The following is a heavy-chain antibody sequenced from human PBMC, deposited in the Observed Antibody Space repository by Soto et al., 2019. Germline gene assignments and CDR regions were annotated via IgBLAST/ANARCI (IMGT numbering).Heavy chain of an antibody. CDR2: IYPGDSET. D-gene: IGHD6-13*01. V-gene: IGHV5-51*01. CDR3: ARSPRSSPYFDS. J-gene: IGHJ4*02. CDR1: GYSFTSYW. Sequence: PGESLKISCKGSGYSFTSYWIGWVRQLPGKGLEYMGIIYPGDSETRYSPSFHGKVTISADRSIGTAYLQWSSLEASDSAFYFCARSPRSSPYFDSWGQGTPVTVSS.